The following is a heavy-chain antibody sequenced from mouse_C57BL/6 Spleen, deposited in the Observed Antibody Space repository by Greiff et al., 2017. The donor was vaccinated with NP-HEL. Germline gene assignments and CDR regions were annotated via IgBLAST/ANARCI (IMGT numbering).Heavy chain of an antibody. J-gene: IGHJ4*01. D-gene: IGHD1-1*01. CDR3: ARRNYGSGDYYYAMDY. Sequence: LVKPGASVKMSCKASGYTFTDYYMNWVKQSHGKSLEWIGVINPYNGGTSYNQKFKGKATLTVDKSSSTAYMELNSLTSEDSAVYYCARRNYGSGDYYYAMDYWGQGTSVTVSS. V-gene: IGHV1-19*01. CDR1: GYTFTDYY. CDR2: INPYNGGT.